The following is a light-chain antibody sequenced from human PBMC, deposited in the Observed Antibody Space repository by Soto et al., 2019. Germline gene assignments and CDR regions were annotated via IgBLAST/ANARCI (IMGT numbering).Light chain of an antibody. J-gene: IGKJ1*01. Sequence: DIQMTQSPSTLSASVGDRVTITCRASQSISTWLAWYQQRPGKAPKLLIYDASSLESGVPSRFSGSGSGTEFTLPISSLQPDDFATYYCQHYNSFSPWTFGQGTKVEIK. V-gene: IGKV1-5*01. CDR1: QSISTW. CDR2: DAS. CDR3: QHYNSFSPWT.